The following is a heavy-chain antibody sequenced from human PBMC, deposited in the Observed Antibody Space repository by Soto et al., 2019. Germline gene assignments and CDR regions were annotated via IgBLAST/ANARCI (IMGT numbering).Heavy chain of an antibody. CDR2: ISQSGRI. Sequence: QVPLQESGPGLVKPSGTLSLTCIVSGGSISSSNWWNWVRQPPGKGLEWIGEISQSGRINYNASLESRITISLDKSKNQYSLNLASVTAADTAIYYCASLYYYGLDVWGPGTTVTVTS. V-gene: IGHV4-4*02. CDR1: GGSISSSNW. CDR3: ASLYYYGLDV. J-gene: IGHJ6*02.